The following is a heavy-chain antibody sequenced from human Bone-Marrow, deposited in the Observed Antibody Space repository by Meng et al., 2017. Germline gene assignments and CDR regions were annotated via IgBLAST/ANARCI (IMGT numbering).Heavy chain of an antibody. CDR3: ARDRRWIQLWFAHGWFDP. D-gene: IGHD5-18*01. CDR1: GGSFSGYY. J-gene: IGHJ5*02. Sequence: SETLSLTCAVYGGSFSGYYWNWIRQPPGKGLEWIGEINHSGSTNYNPSLKSRVTISVDTSKNQFSLKLSSVTAADTAVYYCARDRRWIQLWFAHGWFDPWGQGTLVTVS. CDR2: INHSGST. V-gene: IGHV4-34*01.